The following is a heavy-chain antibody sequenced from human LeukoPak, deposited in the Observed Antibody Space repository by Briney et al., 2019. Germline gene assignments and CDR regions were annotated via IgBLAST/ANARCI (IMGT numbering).Heavy chain of an antibody. J-gene: IGHJ5*02. CDR1: GYTFTGYY. Sequence: ASVKVSCKASGYTFTGYYMHWVRQAPGQGLEWMGWINPNSGGTNYAQKFHGRVTMTRDTSISTAYMELSRLRSDDTAVYYCAREFGTYYYDSSGYYPNNWFDPWGQGTLVTVSS. CDR3: AREFGTYYYDSSGYYPNNWFDP. CDR2: INPNSGGT. D-gene: IGHD3-22*01. V-gene: IGHV1-2*02.